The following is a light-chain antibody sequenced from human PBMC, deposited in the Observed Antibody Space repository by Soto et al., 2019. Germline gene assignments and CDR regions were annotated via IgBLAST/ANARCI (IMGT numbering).Light chain of an antibody. Sequence: VMPQSPASLSVAPGESVTLSCRASQSVASNLAWYQQKPGQAPRLLIYGTSTRATGVPARFSGSGSGTDFTLTISSLQAADFAVYHCQHYNNWPITFGQGTRLEI. V-gene: IGKV3-15*01. CDR3: QHYNNWPIT. CDR1: QSVASN. J-gene: IGKJ5*01. CDR2: GTS.